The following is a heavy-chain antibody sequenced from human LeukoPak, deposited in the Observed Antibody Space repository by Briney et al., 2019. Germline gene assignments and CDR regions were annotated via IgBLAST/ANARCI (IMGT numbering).Heavy chain of an antibody. CDR2: ISYNSGSI. CDR1: GFIFDDYA. J-gene: IGHJ4*02. V-gene: IGHV3-9*01. D-gene: IGHD4-17*01. CDR3: AKHKENYGDSCLDDY. Sequence: PGGSLRLSCEVSGFIFDDYAMHWVRQAPGRGLEWVSGISYNSGSIGYADSVKGRFTISRDNSKNTLYLQMNSLRGEDTAVYYCAKHKENYGDSCLDDYWGQGTLVTVSS.